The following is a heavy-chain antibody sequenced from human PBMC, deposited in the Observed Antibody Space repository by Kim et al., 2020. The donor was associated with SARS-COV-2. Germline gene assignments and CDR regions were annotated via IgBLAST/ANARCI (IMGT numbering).Heavy chain of an antibody. CDR3: ARDRRSYGPRGEYFQH. J-gene: IGHJ1*01. V-gene: IGHV4-39*07. Sequence: SETLSLTCTVSGGSISSSSYYWGWIRQPPGKGLEWIGSIYYSGSTYYNPSLKSRVTISVDTSKNQFSLKLSSVTAADTAVYYCARDRRSYGPRGEYFQHWGQGTLVTVSS. D-gene: IGHD1-26*01. CDR1: GGSISSSSYY. CDR2: IYYSGST.